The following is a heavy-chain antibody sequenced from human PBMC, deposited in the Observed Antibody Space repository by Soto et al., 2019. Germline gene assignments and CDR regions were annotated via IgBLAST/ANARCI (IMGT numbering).Heavy chain of an antibody. CDR1: GGSVGNSNYY. CDR2: VYYRGRS. V-gene: IGHV4-39*01. Sequence: SETLSLTCTVSGGSVGNSNYYWGWIRQSPGKGLEWIGSVYYRGRSYSKSSVKSRVTISVDTSKNQFSLNLNSVTASDTAVYYCVNQRTSVLTQAYFDYWGPGALVTVSS. D-gene: IGHD2-8*01. CDR3: VNQRTSVLTQAYFDY. J-gene: IGHJ4*02.